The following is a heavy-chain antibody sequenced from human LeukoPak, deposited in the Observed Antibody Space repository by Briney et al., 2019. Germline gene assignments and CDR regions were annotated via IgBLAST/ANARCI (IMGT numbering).Heavy chain of an antibody. D-gene: IGHD1-26*01. CDR1: GFTFSSYA. CDR3: AKMRGSYFRYFDY. Sequence: GGSLRLSCAASGFTFSSYAMSWVRQAPGKGLEWVSAISGSGGSTYYADSVKGRFTISRDNSKNTLYLQMNSLRAEDTAVYYWAKMRGSYFRYFDYWGRGTLVTVSS. V-gene: IGHV3-23*01. CDR2: ISGSGGST. J-gene: IGHJ4*02.